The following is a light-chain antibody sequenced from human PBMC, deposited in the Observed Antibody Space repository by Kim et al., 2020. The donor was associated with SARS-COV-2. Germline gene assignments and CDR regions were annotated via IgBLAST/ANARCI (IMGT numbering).Light chain of an antibody. CDR2: KAS. Sequence: SVGDRVTITCRASQSISSWLAWYQQKPGKAPKLLIYKASSLESGVPSRFSGSGSGTEFTLTISSLQPDDFATYYCQQYNSYRGRTFGQGTKVDIK. J-gene: IGKJ1*01. CDR3: QQYNSYRGRT. CDR1: QSISSW. V-gene: IGKV1-5*03.